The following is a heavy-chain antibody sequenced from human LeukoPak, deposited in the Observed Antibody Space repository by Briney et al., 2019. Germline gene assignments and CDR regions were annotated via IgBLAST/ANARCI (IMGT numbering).Heavy chain of an antibody. D-gene: IGHD3-10*01. J-gene: IGHJ4*02. V-gene: IGHV3-30*03. CDR2: VSDDGNTQ. CDR1: GFTFRNYG. Sequence: GKSLRLSCAASGFTFRNYGIHWVRQAPGKGLQWVAGVSDDGNTQHHEDSVKGRFTISRDHGKNSLYLQMSILRAEDTALYYCAREKRGIITRPIDNWGQGTLVTGSS. CDR3: AREKRGIITRPIDN.